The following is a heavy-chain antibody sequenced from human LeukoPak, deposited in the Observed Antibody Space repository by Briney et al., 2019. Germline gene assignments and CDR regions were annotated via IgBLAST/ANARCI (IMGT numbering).Heavy chain of an antibody. V-gene: IGHV1-2*06. CDR1: GYTFTGYY. CDR2: INPNSGGT. Sequence: ASVKVSCKASGYTFTGYYMHWVRQAPGQGLEWMGRINPNSGGTNYAQKFQGRVTMTRDTSISTAYMELSSLTSEDTAVYFCVGGAPNWGFDFWGQGTLVTVSS. D-gene: IGHD7-27*01. CDR3: VGGAPNWGFDF. J-gene: IGHJ4*02.